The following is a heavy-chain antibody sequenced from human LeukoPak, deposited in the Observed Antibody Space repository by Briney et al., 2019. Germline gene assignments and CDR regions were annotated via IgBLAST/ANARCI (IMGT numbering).Heavy chain of an antibody. CDR2: INHSGST. Sequence: SETLSLTCTVSGGSISSYYWSWIRQPPGKGLEWIGEINHSGSTNYNPSLKSRVTISVDTSKNQFSLKLSSVTAADTAVYYCARLYILTGYWGSYYFDYWGQGTLVTVSS. CDR1: GGSISSYY. J-gene: IGHJ4*02. CDR3: ARLYILTGYWGSYYFDY. D-gene: IGHD3-9*01. V-gene: IGHV4-34*01.